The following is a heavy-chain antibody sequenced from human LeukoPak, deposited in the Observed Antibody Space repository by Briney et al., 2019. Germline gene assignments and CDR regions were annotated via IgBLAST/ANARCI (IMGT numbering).Heavy chain of an antibody. V-gene: IGHV3-20*04. D-gene: IGHD3-10*01. CDR1: GFTFDDYG. Sequence: SGGSLRLSCAASGFTFDDYGMSWVRQGPGKGLEWVSGINWNGGSTGYADSVKGRFTISRDNGKNALYLQMNSLRVEETAMYYCARGYGSGEDGDYWGQGTLVTVSS. CDR2: INWNGGST. J-gene: IGHJ4*02. CDR3: ARGYGSGEDGDY.